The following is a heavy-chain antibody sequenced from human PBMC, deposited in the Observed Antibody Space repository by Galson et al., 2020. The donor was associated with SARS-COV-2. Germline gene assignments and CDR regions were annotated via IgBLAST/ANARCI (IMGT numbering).Heavy chain of an antibody. J-gene: IGHJ4*02. V-gene: IGHV4-59*01. Sequence: SENLSLTCSVSGVSMTNNFWSWLRQSPGRGLEWIGHVSYSGPTHHNPSLRSPVTIPADTSKNRFSLKLTSVTPADTALYFCASVPYNFASSEYYRDVYYFDSWGQGTLVTVSS. CDR1: GVSMTNNF. CDR3: ASVPYNFASSEYYRDVYYFDS. CDR2: VSYSGPT. D-gene: IGHD6-19*01.